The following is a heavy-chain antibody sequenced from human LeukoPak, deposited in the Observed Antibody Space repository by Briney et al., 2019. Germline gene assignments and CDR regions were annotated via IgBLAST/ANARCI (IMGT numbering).Heavy chain of an antibody. V-gene: IGHV3-53*01. CDR1: GFTVSSNY. D-gene: IGHD2-15*01. CDR2: IYSGGST. CDR3: TRGVGGYCSGGSCYGGWFDY. J-gene: IGHJ4*02. Sequence: GGSLRLSCAASGFTVSSNYMSWVRQAPGKGLEWVSVIYSGGSTYYADSVKGRFTISRHNSKNTLYLQMNSLRAEDTAVYYCTRGVGGYCSGGSCYGGWFDYWGQGTLVTVSS.